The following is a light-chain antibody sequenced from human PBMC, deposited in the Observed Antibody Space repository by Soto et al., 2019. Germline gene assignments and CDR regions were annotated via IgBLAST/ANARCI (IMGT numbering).Light chain of an antibody. Sequence: IQLTQSPSSLSASVVDRVTITCLASQGVSSYLAWYQQKPGKAPKLLIYGASTLQSGVPSRFSGRESGTDYTLTISSLQPEDFAAYYCQQLHSYPITFGQGTRLEIK. CDR3: QQLHSYPIT. CDR2: GAS. CDR1: QGVSSY. V-gene: IGKV1-9*01. J-gene: IGKJ5*01.